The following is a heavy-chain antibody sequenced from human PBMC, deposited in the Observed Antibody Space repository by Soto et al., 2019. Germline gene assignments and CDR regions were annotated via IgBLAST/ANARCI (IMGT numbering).Heavy chain of an antibody. CDR3: ARSGRVPAAIGPFDY. CDR2: INAGNGNT. Sequence: ASVKVSCKASGYTFTSYAMHWVRQAPGQRLEWMGWINAGNGNTKYSQKFQGRVTITRDTSASTAHMELSSLRSEDTAVYYCARSGRVPAAIGPFDYWGQGTLVTVSS. V-gene: IGHV1-3*01. CDR1: GYTFTSYA. J-gene: IGHJ4*02. D-gene: IGHD2-2*02.